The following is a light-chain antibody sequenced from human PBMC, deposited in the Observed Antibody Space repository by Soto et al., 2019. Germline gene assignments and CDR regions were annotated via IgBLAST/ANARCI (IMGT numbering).Light chain of an antibody. CDR1: HNTSDT. Sequence: IVLTQSPATLSVYPGGRATLSCRPGHNTSDTLACYQQKPGQAPRLLIHGASTRAPSFPARFSGSGSGTNFTLTISSLQSEDFSVNYCHQYDNWQSTFGQGTKVDIK. V-gene: IGKV3-15*01. J-gene: IGKJ1*01. CDR2: GAS. CDR3: HQYDNWQST.